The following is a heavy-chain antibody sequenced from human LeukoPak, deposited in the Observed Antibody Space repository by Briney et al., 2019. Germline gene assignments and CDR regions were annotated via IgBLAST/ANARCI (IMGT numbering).Heavy chain of an antibody. CDR2: INPNSGGT. V-gene: IGHV1-2*02. D-gene: IGHD3-9*01. CDR1: GYTFTGYY. J-gene: IGHJ5*02. CDR3: ARDHDILTGYYANNWFDP. Sequence: ASVKVSCKASGYTFTGYYMHWVRQAPGQGLECMGWINPNSGGTNYAQKFQGRVTMSRDTSISTAYMELSRLRSDDTAVYYCARDHDILTGYYANNWFDPWGQGTLVTVSS.